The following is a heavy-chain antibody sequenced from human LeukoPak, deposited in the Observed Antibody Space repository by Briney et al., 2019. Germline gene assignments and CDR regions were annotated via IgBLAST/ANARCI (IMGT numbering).Heavy chain of an antibody. J-gene: IGHJ5*02. CDR3: ASGREGIAARWWVEAPPWYFFDH. CDR2: FSGSSSHI. D-gene: IGHD6-6*01. Sequence: GGSLRLSCAASGFTFSTYNMNWVRQAPGKGLEWVSSFSGSSSHIYYADSVKGRFTISRDNAKDSLYLQMNSLRSDDTAVYYCASGREGIAARWWVEAPPWYFFDHWGQGTPVTVSS. CDR1: GFTFSTYN. V-gene: IGHV3-21*04.